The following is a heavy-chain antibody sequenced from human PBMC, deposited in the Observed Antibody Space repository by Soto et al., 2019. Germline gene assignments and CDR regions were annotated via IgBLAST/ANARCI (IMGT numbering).Heavy chain of an antibody. J-gene: IGHJ4*02. CDR1: GFTFGSYG. D-gene: IGHD2-8*01. V-gene: IGHV3-33*01. CDR2: IWYDGSNK. Sequence: QVQLVESGGGVVQPGRSLRLSCAASGFTFGSYGMHWVRQAPGKGLEWVAVIWYDGSNKYYADSVKGRFTISRDNSKNTLELQMNGLRAEDTAVYYCARGGRVVGRAPNHSLDYWGQGTLVTVSS. CDR3: ARGGRVVGRAPNHSLDY.